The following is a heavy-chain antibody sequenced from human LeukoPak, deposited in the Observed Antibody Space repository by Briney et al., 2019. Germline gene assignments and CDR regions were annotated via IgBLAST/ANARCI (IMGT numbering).Heavy chain of an antibody. J-gene: IGHJ3*02. CDR3: ARDEGGTPGAFDI. Sequence: SETLSLTCTVSGGSISSGGYYWSWIRQPPGKGLEWIGYIYHSGSTYYNPSLKSRVTISVDRSKNQFSLKLSSVTAADTAVYYCARDEGGTPGAFDIWGQGTMVTVSS. CDR2: IYHSGST. V-gene: IGHV4-30-2*01. CDR1: GGSISSGGYY.